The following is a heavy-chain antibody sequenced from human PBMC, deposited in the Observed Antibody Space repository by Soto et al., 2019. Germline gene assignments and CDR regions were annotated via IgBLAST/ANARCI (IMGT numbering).Heavy chain of an antibody. D-gene: IGHD3-22*01. CDR1: GGSISSGGYY. CDR3: ARAYYDASGHGLDP. J-gene: IGHJ5*02. Sequence: SETLSLTCTVSGGSISSGGYYWSWIRQPPGKGLEWIGYIYYSDSINYNPSLKSRVIISVDTSNNQFSLSLNSVTAADTAVYYCARAYYDASGHGLDPWGQGTLVTVSS. CDR2: IYYSDSI. V-gene: IGHV4-61*08.